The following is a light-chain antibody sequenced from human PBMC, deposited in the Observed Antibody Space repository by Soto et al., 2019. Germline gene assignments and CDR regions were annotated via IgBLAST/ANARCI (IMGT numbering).Light chain of an antibody. CDR2: DAS. CDR1: QSISSS. V-gene: IGKV1-5*01. J-gene: IGKJ2*01. CDR3: QQYNSYTYT. Sequence: DIQMTQSPSTLSASVGDRVTITCRASQSISSSLAWYQQKPGKAPKLLIYDASSLESGVPSRFSGSGSGTEFTLTISSLQPDDFATYYCQQYNSYTYTFGQGTKVDI.